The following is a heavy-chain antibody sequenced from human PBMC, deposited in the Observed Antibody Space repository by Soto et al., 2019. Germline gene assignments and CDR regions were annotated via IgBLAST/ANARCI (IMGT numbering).Heavy chain of an antibody. J-gene: IGHJ4*02. V-gene: IGHV4-31*03. CDR2: IYYSGST. CDR3: ARASIVAAGLGPFDY. D-gene: IGHD6-13*01. CDR1: GGSISSGGYY. Sequence: SETLSLTCTVSGGSISSGGYYWSWIRQHPGKGLEWIGYIYYSGSTYYNPSLKSRVTISVDTSKNQFSLKLSSVTAEDTAVYYCARASIVAAGLGPFDYWAQGTLVTVS.